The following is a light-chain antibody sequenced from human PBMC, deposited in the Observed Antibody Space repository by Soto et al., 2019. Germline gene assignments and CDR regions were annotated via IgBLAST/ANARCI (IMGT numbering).Light chain of an antibody. CDR1: QSVSSY. V-gene: IGKV3-11*01. Sequence: EIVWTQSTATLSLSPGERATLSCRASQSVSSYLAWYQQNPGQAPRLLIYDASNRATGIPARFSGSGSGTDFTLTISSLEPEDFAVYYCQQRSNWPSLTFGGGTKVEIK. J-gene: IGKJ4*01. CDR2: DAS. CDR3: QQRSNWPSLT.